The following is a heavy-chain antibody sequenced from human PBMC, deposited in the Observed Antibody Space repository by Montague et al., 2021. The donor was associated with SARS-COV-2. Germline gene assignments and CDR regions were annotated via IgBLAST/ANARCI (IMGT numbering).Heavy chain of an antibody. CDR1: GASVGSFY. CDR2: FYSVGST. D-gene: IGHD1-14*01. CDR3: ARETMTADAFDI. V-gene: IGHV4-59*02. J-gene: IGHJ3*02. Sequence: SETLSLTCTVSGASVGSFYWGWIRQSPGKGLEWIGYFYSVGSTDYNPSLKSRATISRDTSKNQFSLKVRSVTAADTAVYYCARETMTADAFDIWGQGTMVTVSS.